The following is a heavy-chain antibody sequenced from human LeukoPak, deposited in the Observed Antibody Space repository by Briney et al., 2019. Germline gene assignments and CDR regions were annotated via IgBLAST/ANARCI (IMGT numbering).Heavy chain of an antibody. CDR2: ISSSSSTI. D-gene: IGHD3-16*01. V-gene: IGHV3-48*01. CDR3: ARSGMITFGGVINDY. CDR1: GFTFSSYS. Sequence: GGSLRLSCAASGFTFSSYSMNWVRQAPGKGLEWVSYISSSSSTIYYADSVKGRFTISRDNAKNSLYLQMNSLRAEDTAVYYCARSGMITFGGVINDYWGQGTLATVSS. J-gene: IGHJ4*02.